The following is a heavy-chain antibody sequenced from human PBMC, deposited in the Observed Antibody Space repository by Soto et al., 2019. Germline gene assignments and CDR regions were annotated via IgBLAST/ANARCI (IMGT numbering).Heavy chain of an antibody. CDR1: GGSISSGGYY. J-gene: IGHJ6*02. Sequence: TLSHTCTVSGGSISSGGYYWSWIRQHPGKGLEWIGYIYYSGSTYYNPSPKSRVTISVDTSKDQFSLKLSYVTAADTAVYYCARITVVAASYGMDVWGQGPSVT. V-gene: IGHV4-31*03. CDR3: ARITVVAASYGMDV. CDR2: IYYSGST. D-gene: IGHD2-15*01.